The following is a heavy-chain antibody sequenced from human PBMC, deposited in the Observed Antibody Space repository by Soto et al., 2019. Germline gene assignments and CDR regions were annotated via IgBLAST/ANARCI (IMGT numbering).Heavy chain of an antibody. CDR1: GGSISSYY. CDR2: MYNSGST. V-gene: IGHV4-59*08. J-gene: IGHJ4*02. D-gene: IGHD3-10*01. Sequence: VQLQESGPGLVKPSETLSLTCTVSGGSISSYYWTWIRQPPGKGLEWIGFMYNSGSTHYNPSLTSRVAISLDTSKNQFSLNLRSVTAADTAVYYCASMGYHYGSGSYPLDYWGQGTLVTVSS. CDR3: ASMGYHYGSGSYPLDY.